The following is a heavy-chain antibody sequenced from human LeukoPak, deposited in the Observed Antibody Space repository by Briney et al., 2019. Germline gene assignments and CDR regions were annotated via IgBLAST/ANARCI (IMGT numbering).Heavy chain of an antibody. CDR1: AHTLTTYG. J-gene: IGHJ4*02. CDR2: INSKETQT. CDR3: ARGCELHD. V-gene: IGHV1-18*01. D-gene: IGHD4/OR15-4a*01. Sequence: ASESVSCKASAHTLTTYGISWVRQAPGHGLDCLGWINSKETQTNRAPKLQGRVTMTTDTSTSTAFLDLRSLRSDDTAVYFCARGCELHDWGQGTLVTVSS.